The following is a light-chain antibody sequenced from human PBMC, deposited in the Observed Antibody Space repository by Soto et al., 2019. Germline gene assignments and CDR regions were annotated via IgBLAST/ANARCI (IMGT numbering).Light chain of an antibody. J-gene: IGLJ1*01. V-gene: IGLV2-14*01. CDR3: SSYTGSSTAFDV. Sequence: QSVLTQPASVSGSPGQSITISCTGTSSDVGAYNYVSWYQQHPGKAPKLMIYAVSNRPSGVSNRFSGSKSGNTASLTISGLQAEDEADYYCSSYTGSSTAFDVFGTGTKLTVL. CDR1: SSDVGAYNY. CDR2: AVS.